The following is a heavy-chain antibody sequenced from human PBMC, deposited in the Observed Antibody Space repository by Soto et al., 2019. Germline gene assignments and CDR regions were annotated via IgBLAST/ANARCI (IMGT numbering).Heavy chain of an antibody. Sequence: SETLSLTCTVSGDSISSGGYYWTWIRQHPGKGLEWIGYIYTSGSTNYNPSLKTRITISVDTSKNQFSLKLSSVTAADTAVYYCARGVGSSWHNPYNWFDPWGQGTLVTVSS. J-gene: IGHJ5*02. D-gene: IGHD6-13*01. V-gene: IGHV4-61*08. CDR3: ARGVGSSWHNPYNWFDP. CDR2: IYTSGST. CDR1: GDSISSGGYY.